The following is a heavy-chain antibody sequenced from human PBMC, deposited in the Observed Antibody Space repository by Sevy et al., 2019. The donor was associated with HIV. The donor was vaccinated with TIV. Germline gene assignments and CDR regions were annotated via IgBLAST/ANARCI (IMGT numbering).Heavy chain of an antibody. J-gene: IGHJ4*02. CDR3: ARDSGYCGGDCYGSGGY. D-gene: IGHD2-21*02. CDR1: GFTFSSYA. CDR2: ISYDDGSNR. Sequence: GGSLRLSCAASGFTFSSYALHWVRQAPGKGLEWVAVISYDDGSNRNYADSVKGRFPISRDNSKNTVYLQMNSLRPEDTAVYYCARDSGYCGGDCYGSGGYWGQGTLVTVSS. V-gene: IGHV3-30-3*01.